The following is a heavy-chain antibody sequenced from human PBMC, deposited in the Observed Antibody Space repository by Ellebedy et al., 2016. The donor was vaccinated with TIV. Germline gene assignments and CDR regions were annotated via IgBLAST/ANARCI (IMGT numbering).Heavy chain of an antibody. V-gene: IGHV4-61*01. J-gene: IGHJ4*02. CDR1: GAPVNSGFNY. D-gene: IGHD3-10*01. Sequence: SETLSLTXTVSGAPVNSGFNYWSWVRQPPGGGLEWIGYIYSSGSTKYNPSLTSRVTISVDTSQNQFSLNLQLVTTADTAVYYWARGRPTASREYDYWGQGTLVTVSS. CDR3: ARGRPTASREYDY. CDR2: IYSSGST.